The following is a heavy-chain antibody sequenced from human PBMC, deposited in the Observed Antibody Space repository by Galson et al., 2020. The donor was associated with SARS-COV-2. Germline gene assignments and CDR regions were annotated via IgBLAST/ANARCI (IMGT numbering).Heavy chain of an antibody. J-gene: IGHJ6*02. CDR3: ATDAFRVYYDSSGYYTPPYYYGMDV. D-gene: IGHD3-22*01. Sequence: VKVSCKVSGYTLTELSMHWVRQAPGKGLEWMGGFDPEDGETIYAQKFQGRVTMTEDTSTDTAYMELSSLRSEDTAVYYCATDAFRVYYDSSGYYTPPYYYGMDVWGQGTTVTVSS. V-gene: IGHV1-24*01. CDR2: FDPEDGET. CDR1: GYTLTELS.